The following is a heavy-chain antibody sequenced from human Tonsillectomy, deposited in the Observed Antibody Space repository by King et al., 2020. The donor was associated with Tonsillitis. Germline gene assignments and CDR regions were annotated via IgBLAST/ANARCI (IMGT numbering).Heavy chain of an antibody. Sequence: VQLVESGGVVVQPGGSLRLSCAASGFTFDDYTMHWVRQATGKGLEWGSLISWDGGSTYYADSVKGRFTISRDNSKNSLYLQMNSLRTEDTALYYCAKGGLGYGGGDIDSWGQGTLVTVSS. D-gene: IGHD4-23*01. CDR3: AKGGLGYGGGDIDS. V-gene: IGHV3-43*01. CDR2: ISWDGGST. CDR1: GFTFDDYT. J-gene: IGHJ4*02.